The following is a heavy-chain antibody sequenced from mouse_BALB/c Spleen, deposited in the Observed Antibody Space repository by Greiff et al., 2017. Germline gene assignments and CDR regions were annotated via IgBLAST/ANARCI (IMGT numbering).Heavy chain of an antibody. CDR3: NAAITTVVARNAMDY. CDR1: GFNIKDYY. J-gene: IGHJ4*01. V-gene: IGHV14-4*02. CDR2: IDPENGDT. Sequence: EVQLQQSGAELVRSGASVKLSCTASGFNIKDYYMHWVKQRPEQGLEWIGWIDPENGDTEYAPKFQGKATMTADTSSNTAYLQLSSLTSEDTAVYYCNAAITTVVARNAMDYWGQGTSVTVSS. D-gene: IGHD1-1*01.